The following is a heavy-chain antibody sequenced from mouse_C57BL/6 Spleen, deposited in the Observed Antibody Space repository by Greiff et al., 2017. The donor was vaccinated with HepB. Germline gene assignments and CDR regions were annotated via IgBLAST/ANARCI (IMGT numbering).Heavy chain of an antibody. CDR2: IDPSDSET. J-gene: IGHJ3*01. V-gene: IGHV1-52*01. D-gene: IGHD2-2*01. Sequence: QVQLQQTGAELVRPGSSVKLSCKASGYTFTSYWMHWVKQRPIQGLEWIGNIDPSDSETHYNQKFKDKATLTVDKSSSTAYMQLSSLTSEDSAVYYCARGYDERFAYWGQGTLVTVSA. CDR1: GYTFTSYW. CDR3: ARGYDERFAY.